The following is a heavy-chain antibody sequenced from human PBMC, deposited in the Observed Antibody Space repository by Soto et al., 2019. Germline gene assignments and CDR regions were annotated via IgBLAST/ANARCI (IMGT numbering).Heavy chain of an antibody. J-gene: IGHJ4*02. D-gene: IGHD2-21*02. CDR2: IIPIFGTA. CDR3: ARESGYCGGDCYSPLFDY. CDR1: GGTFSSYA. V-gene: IGHV1-69*12. Sequence: QVQLVQSGAEVKKPGSSVKVSCKASGGTFSSYAISWVRQAPGQGLEWMGGIIPIFGTANYAQKFQGRVTITADESTSTAYMELSSLRSEDTAVYYCARESGYCGGDCYSPLFDYWGQGTLVTVSS.